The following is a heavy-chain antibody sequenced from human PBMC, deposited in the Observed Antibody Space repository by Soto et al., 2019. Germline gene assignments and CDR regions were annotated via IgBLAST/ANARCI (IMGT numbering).Heavy chain of an antibody. CDR1: GYSFTSYW. V-gene: IGHV5-51*01. Sequence: GESLKISCKGSGYSFTSYWIGWVRQMPGKGLEWMGIIYPGDSDTRYSPSFQGQVTISADKSISTAYLQWSSLKASDTAMYYCARLTLNIVGASRSAFDIWGDGIMVSV. J-gene: IGHJ3*02. CDR2: IYPGDSDT. CDR3: ARLTLNIVGASRSAFDI. D-gene: IGHD1-26*01.